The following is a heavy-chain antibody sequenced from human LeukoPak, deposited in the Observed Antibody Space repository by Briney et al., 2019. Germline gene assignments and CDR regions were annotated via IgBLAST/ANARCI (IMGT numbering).Heavy chain of an antibody. D-gene: IGHD3-10*01. Sequence: QPGGSLRLSCAASGFALSSYWMSWVRQGPGKGLEWVAHIKQDGSEKYYLDSVKGRFTISRDNAKNSVYLQMNSLRVEDTAVYYCARVRPYGSGIQDYWGQGTLVTVSS. CDR2: IKQDGSEK. CDR3: ARVRPYGSGIQDY. CDR1: GFALSSYW. J-gene: IGHJ4*02. V-gene: IGHV3-7*04.